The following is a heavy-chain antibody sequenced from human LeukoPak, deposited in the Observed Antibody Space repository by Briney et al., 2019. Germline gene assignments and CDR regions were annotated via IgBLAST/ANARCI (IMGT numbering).Heavy chain of an antibody. CDR1: GFTFSSYG. D-gene: IGHD4-17*01. V-gene: IGHV3-49*03. Sequence: GGSLRLSCAASGFTFSSYGMSWFRQAPGKGLEWVTFIRNKAYGGTTEYAASVKGRFTISRDDSKSIAYLYMNSLKTEDTAVYYCARTHDGDYGGYYYYMDVWGKGTTVTVSS. CDR3: ARTHDGDYGGYYYYMDV. CDR2: IRNKAYGGTT. J-gene: IGHJ6*03.